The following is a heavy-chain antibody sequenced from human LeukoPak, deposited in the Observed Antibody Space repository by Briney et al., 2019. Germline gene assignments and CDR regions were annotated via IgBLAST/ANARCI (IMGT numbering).Heavy chain of an antibody. V-gene: IGHV1-18*01. CDR3: ARDPRSSSWYRDNWFDP. CDR2: ISAYNGNT. Sequence: GASVKVSCNASGYTFTSYGISWVRQAPGQGLEWMGWISAYNGNTNYAQKLQGRVTMTTDTSTSTAYMELRSLRSDDTAVYYCARDPRSSSWYRDNWFDPWGQGTLVTVSA. D-gene: IGHD6-13*01. J-gene: IGHJ5*02. CDR1: GYTFTSYG.